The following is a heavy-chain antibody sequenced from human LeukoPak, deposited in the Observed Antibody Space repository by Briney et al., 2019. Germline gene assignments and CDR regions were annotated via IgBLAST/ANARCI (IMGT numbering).Heavy chain of an antibody. CDR2: INHSGST. J-gene: IGHJ5*02. CDR1: GGSFSGYY. Sequence: SETLSLTCAVYGGSFSGYYWSWIRQPPGKGLEWIGEINHSGSTNYNPSLKSRVTISVDTSKNQFSLKLSSVTAADTAVYYCARLTRSSSFFDPWGQGTLVTASS. D-gene: IGHD6-6*01. V-gene: IGHV4-34*01. CDR3: ARLTRSSSFFDP.